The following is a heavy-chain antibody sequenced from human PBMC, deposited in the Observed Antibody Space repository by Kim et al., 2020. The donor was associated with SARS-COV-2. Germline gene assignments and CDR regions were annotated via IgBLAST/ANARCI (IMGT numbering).Heavy chain of an antibody. J-gene: IGHJ4*02. Sequence: SETLSLTCTVSGGSISSGDYYWSWIRQPPGKGLEWIGYIYYSGSTYYNPSLKSRVTISVDTSKNQLSLKLSSVTAADTAVYYCARVHEDYSGSYYVSDYFDYWGQGTLVTVSS. D-gene: IGHD1-26*01. CDR2: IYYSGST. V-gene: IGHV4-30-4*01. CDR3: ARVHEDYSGSYYVSDYFDY. CDR1: GGSISSGDYY.